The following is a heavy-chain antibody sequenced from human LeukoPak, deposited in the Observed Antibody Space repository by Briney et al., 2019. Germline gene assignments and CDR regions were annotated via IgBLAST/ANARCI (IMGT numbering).Heavy chain of an antibody. Sequence: PGGSLRLSCAASGFTFSSYAMHWVRQAPGKGLEWVAVISYDGSNKYYADSVKGRFTVSRHNSKNTLYLQMNSLTADDTAVYYCAREGGFCGGGGCYNWFDPWGQGTLATVSS. J-gene: IGHJ5*02. CDR3: AREGGFCGGGGCYNWFDP. CDR2: ISYDGSNK. CDR1: GFTFSSYA. V-gene: IGHV3-30*14. D-gene: IGHD2-15*01.